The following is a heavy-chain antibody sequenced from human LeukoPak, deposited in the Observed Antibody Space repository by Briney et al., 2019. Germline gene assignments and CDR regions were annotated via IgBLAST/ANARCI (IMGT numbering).Heavy chain of an antibody. D-gene: IGHD4-17*01. V-gene: IGHV3-23*01. J-gene: IGHJ5*02. CDR3: AKVRTTVTAPYTA. Sequence: GGSLRLSCAASGSTFSSYAMSWVRQAPGKGLEWVSAISGSGGSTYYADSVKGRFTISRNNSKNTLYLQMNSLRAEDTAVYYCAKVRTTVTAPYTAWSQGTLVTVSS. CDR2: ISGSGGST. CDR1: GSTFSSYA.